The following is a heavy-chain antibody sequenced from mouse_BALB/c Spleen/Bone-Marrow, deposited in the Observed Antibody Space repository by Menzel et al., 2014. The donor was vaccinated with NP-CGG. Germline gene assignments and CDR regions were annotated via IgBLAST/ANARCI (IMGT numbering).Heavy chain of an antibody. CDR1: GFTFSSYA. Sequence: EVKLVESGGGLVKPGGSLKLSCAASGFTFSSYAMSWVRQTPEKRLEWVATISSGGSYTYYADSGKGRLTISRDNAKNTLHLQMSSLRSEDTAMYYCARSLYDYDAMDYWGQGTSVTVSS. V-gene: IGHV5-9-1*01. CDR3: ARSLYDYDAMDY. CDR2: ISSGGSYT. J-gene: IGHJ4*01. D-gene: IGHD1-1*01.